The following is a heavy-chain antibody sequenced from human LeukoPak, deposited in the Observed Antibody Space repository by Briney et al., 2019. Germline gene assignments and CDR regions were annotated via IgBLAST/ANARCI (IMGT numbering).Heavy chain of an antibody. Sequence: SETLSLTCTVSGVSISSSSHFWGWIRQPPGKGLEWIGAIYYSGTSYYKPSLKGRVTISVDTSKSQSSLKLSSVTAADTAVYYCARPEAAAGHDAFDIWGQGTMVTVSS. J-gene: IGHJ3*02. CDR3: ARPEAAAGHDAFDI. CDR1: GVSISSSSHF. V-gene: IGHV4-39*01. CDR2: IYYSGTS. D-gene: IGHD6-13*01.